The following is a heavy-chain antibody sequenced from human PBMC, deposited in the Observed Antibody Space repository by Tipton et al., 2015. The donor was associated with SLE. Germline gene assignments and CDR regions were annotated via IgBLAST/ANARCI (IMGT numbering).Heavy chain of an antibody. D-gene: IGHD4/OR15-4a*01. V-gene: IGHV4-34*01. CDR3: ARRCAKGLGY. J-gene: IGHJ4*02. Sequence: LTCAFYGGSLSVYYWTWIRQPPGRGLEWIGEINHSGSTNYNPSLKSRVTISVDTSKNQFSLKLRSVTAADAAVYYCARRCAKGLGYWGQGTLVTVSS. CDR2: INHSGST. CDR1: GGSLSVYY.